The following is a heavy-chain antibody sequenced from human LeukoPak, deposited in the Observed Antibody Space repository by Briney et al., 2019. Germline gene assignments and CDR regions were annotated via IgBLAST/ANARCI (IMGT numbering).Heavy chain of an antibody. CDR1: GGSISSSSYY. D-gene: IGHD6-13*01. CDR3: ARDGFWAAAGNSCWFDP. CDR2: IYYSGST. J-gene: IGHJ5*02. Sequence: SETLSLTCTVSGGSISSSSYYWGWIRQPPGKGLEWIGSIYYSGSTYYNPSLKSRVTISVDTSKNQFSLKLSSVTAADTAVYYCARDGFWAAAGNSCWFDPWGQGTLVAVSS. V-gene: IGHV4-39*07.